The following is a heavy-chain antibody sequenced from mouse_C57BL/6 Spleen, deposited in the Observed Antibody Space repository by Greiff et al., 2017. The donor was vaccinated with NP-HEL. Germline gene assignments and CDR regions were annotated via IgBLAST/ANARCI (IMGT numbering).Heavy chain of an antibody. D-gene: IGHD3-3*01. CDR2: IDPSDSYT. V-gene: IGHV1-50*01. CDR1: GYTFTSYW. CDR3: ARGDGY. Sequence: QVQLQQSGAELVKPGASVKLSCKASGYTFTSYWMQWVKQRPGQGLEWIGEIDPSDSYTNYNQKFKGKATLTVDTSSSTAYMQLSSLTSEDSAVYYCARGDGYWGQGTTLTVSS. J-gene: IGHJ2*01.